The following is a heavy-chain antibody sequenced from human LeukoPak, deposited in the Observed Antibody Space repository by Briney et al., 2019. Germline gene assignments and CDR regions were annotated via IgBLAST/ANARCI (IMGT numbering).Heavy chain of an antibody. Sequence: EGSLRLSCAASGFTFSSYGMHWVRQAPGKGLEWVAVISYDGSNKYYADSVKGRFTISRDNSKNTLYLQMNSLRAEDTAVYYCAKVILLLVSAFDAFDIWGQGTMVTVSS. CDR2: ISYDGSNK. J-gene: IGHJ3*02. CDR1: GFTFSSYG. V-gene: IGHV3-30*18. D-gene: IGHD2/OR15-2a*01. CDR3: AKVILLLVSAFDAFDI.